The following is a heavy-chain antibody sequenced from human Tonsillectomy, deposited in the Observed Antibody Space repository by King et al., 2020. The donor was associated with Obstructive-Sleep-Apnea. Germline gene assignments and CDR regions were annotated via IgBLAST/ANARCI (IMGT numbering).Heavy chain of an antibody. V-gene: IGHV4-4*02. D-gene: IGHD2/OR15-2a*01. J-gene: IGHJ4*02. CDR3: ASGNSTSPGY. CDR1: VGSISSTNW. Sequence: QLQESGPGLVKPSGTLSLTCAVSVGSISSTNWWSWVRQPPGKGLECIGEIYHSGSTNYNPSLKNRVTISIDKSENQFSPKLTSMTAAATAVYYCASGNSTSPGYWGQGTLVTVSS. CDR2: IYHSGST.